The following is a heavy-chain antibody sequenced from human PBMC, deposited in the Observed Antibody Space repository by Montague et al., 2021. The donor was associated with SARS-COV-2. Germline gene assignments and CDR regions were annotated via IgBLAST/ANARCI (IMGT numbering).Heavy chain of an antibody. Sequence: SETLSLTCGVYGGSFGDDHWSWIRQPLGKGLEWIGDIKQSGSANXNPSLKSRVTISVDTSKNQFSLKLTSVTAADTAVYLCARGHLSVSMIVVVFTSASYYFGYCGQGAQVAVSS. CDR1: GGSFGDDH. CDR2: IKQSGSA. D-gene: IGHD3-22*01. V-gene: IGHV4-34*01. J-gene: IGHJ4*02. CDR3: ARGHLSVSMIVVVFTSASYYFGY.